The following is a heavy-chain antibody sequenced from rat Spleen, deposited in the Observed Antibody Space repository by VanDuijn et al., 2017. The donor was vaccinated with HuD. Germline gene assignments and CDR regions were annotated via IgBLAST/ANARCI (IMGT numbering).Heavy chain of an antibody. Sequence: EVHLVESGGGLVQPGRSLKLSCVASGFTFNKYWMKWIRQAPGKGLEWVASINNSGGNTYYPDSVKGRFPISRDNAKSTLYLQMNSLRSEDTATYYCTRDGVITIAAGVFFDYWGQGVMVTVSS. CDR3: TRDGVITIAAGVFFDY. CDR1: GFTFNKYW. J-gene: IGHJ2*01. D-gene: IGHD1-2*01. V-gene: IGHV5-31*01. CDR2: INNSGGNT.